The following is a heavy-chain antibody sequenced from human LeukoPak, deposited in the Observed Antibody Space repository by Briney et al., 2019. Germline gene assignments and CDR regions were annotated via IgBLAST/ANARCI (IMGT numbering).Heavy chain of an antibody. D-gene: IGHD5-18*01. CDR2: IIPILGIA. CDR3: AAYVDTAMVEE. Sequence: PGASVKVYCKATGGTVSSYTISWARQAPGQGLEWMRRIIPILGIANYAQKFQRRVTITEDNSTITAYMELNSLTSEDTAVHYCAAYVDTAMVEEWGQGTLVTVSS. CDR1: GGTVSSYT. V-gene: IGHV1-69*02. J-gene: IGHJ4*02.